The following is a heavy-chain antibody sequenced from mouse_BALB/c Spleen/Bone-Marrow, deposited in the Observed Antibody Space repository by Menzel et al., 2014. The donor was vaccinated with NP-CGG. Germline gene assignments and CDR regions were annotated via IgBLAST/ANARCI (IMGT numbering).Heavy chain of an antibody. D-gene: IGHD1-1*01. V-gene: IGHV5-2*01. CDR1: EYEFPSHD. CDR2: INRDGGST. CDR3: ARHGDYYGSSLFAY. Sequence: VQLKESGGGLVQPGESLKLSCESNEYEFPSHDMSWVRKTPEKRLELVAAINRDGGSTYYPDTMERRFIISRDNSKKTLYLQMSSLRSEDTAFYYCARHGDYYGSSLFAYWGQGTLVTVSA. J-gene: IGHJ3*01.